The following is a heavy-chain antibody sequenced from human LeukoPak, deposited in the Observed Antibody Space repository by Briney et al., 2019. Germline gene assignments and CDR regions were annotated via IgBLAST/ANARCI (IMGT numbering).Heavy chain of an antibody. Sequence: XVXFIRYDGSNKYYVDSVKGRFTISRDNSKTTLYLQMNSLRVEDTAVYYCAKDLVYCSSTSCYDDWYFDLWGRGTLVTVSS. V-gene: IGHV3-30*02. CDR2: IRYDGSNK. CDR3: AKDLVYCSSTSCYDDWYFDL. D-gene: IGHD2-2*01. J-gene: IGHJ2*01.